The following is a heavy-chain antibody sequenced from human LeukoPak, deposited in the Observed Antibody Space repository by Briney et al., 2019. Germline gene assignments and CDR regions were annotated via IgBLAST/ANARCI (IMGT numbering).Heavy chain of an antibody. CDR2: INPNSGGT. CDR1: GYTFTGYY. V-gene: IGHV1-2*02. J-gene: IGHJ5*02. CDR3: ARRPIVQMRSWFDP. D-gene: IGHD2/OR15-2a*01. Sequence: ASVKVSCKASGYTFTGYYMHWVRQAPGQGLEWMGWINPNSGGTNYAQKFQGRVTMTRDTSISTAYMELSRLRSDDTAVYYCARRPIVQMRSWFDPWGQGTLVTVSS.